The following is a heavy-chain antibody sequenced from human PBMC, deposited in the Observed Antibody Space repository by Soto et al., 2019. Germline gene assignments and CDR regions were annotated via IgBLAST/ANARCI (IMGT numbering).Heavy chain of an antibody. V-gene: IGHV3-30-3*01. Sequence: GRSLRLSCAASGFTFSSYAMHWVSQAPGKGLEWVAVISYDGSNKYYADSVKGRFTISRDNSKNTLYLQMNSLRAEDTAVYYCARDGKDIVLVPAAMGYYYYGMDVWGQGTTVTVSS. CDR3: ARDGKDIVLVPAAMGYYYYGMDV. D-gene: IGHD2-2*01. J-gene: IGHJ6*02. CDR2: ISYDGSNK. CDR1: GFTFSSYA.